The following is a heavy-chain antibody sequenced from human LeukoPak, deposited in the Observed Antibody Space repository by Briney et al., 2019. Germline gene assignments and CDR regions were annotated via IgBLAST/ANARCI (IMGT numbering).Heavy chain of an antibody. CDR1: GGSISSSSYY. CDR2: IYYSGST. D-gene: IGHD3-22*01. CDR3: FYYYDSSGYYPGYFDY. J-gene: IGHJ4*02. Sequence: SETLSLTCTVSGGSISSSSYYWGRIRQPPGKGLEWIGSIYYSGSTYYNPSLKSRVTISVDTSKNQFSLKLSSVTAADTAVYYPFYYYDSSGYYPGYFDYWGQGTLVTVSS. V-gene: IGHV4-39*01.